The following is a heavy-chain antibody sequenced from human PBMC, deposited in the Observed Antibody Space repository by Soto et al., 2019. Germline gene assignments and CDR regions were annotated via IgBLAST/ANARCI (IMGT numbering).Heavy chain of an antibody. CDR3: AKGKVEMATIGGY. J-gene: IGHJ4*02. CDR1: GFTFSSYG. Sequence: QVQLVESGGGVVQPGRSLRLSCAASGFTFSSYGMHWVRQAPGKGLEWVAVISYDGSNKYYADSVKGRFTISRDNSKNTLYLQMNSLRGEDTAVYYCAKGKVEMATIGGYWGQGTLVTVSS. D-gene: IGHD5-12*01. CDR2: ISYDGSNK. V-gene: IGHV3-30*18.